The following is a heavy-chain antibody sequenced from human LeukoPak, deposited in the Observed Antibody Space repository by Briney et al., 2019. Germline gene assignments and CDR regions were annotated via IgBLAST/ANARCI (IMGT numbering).Heavy chain of an antibody. CDR1: GFTFNNAW. CDR2: IKSKTDGGTI. V-gene: IGHV3-15*01. J-gene: IGHJ4*02. D-gene: IGHD3-22*01. CDR3: TTSLTSGYYIDY. Sequence: GGSLRLSCAASGFTFNNAWMNWVRQTPGKGREWVGRIKSKTDGGTIDYAALVKGRFTISRDDSKNTLFLQMNSLKTEDTALYYCTTSLTSGYYIDYWGQGTLVTVSS.